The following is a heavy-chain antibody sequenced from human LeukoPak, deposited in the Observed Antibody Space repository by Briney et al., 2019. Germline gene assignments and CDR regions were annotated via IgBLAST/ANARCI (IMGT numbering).Heavy chain of an antibody. CDR3: AREVVAATHWFDP. Sequence: SETLSLTCTDSGGSISSYYWSWIRQPPGKGLKWIGYIYYSGSTNYNPSLKSRVTISVDTSKNQFSLKLSSVTAADTAVYYCAREVVAATHWFDPWGQGTLVTVSS. J-gene: IGHJ5*02. CDR1: GGSISSYY. CDR2: IYYSGST. V-gene: IGHV4-59*01. D-gene: IGHD2-15*01.